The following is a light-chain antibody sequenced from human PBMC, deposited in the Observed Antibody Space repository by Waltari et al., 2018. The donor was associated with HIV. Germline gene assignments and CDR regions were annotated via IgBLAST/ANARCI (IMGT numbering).Light chain of an antibody. Sequence: NFMLTQPHSVSESPGKTVTISCTRTSGSISTHSIPCDPRHPGHAPTTVIYKDHQRPSGVPDRFSGSIDSSSNSSSLTISGLKTEDEADYYCQSYDSTNWVFGGGTKLTVL. CDR2: KDH. CDR1: SGSISTHS. J-gene: IGLJ3*02. V-gene: IGLV6-57*03. CDR3: QSYDSTNWV.